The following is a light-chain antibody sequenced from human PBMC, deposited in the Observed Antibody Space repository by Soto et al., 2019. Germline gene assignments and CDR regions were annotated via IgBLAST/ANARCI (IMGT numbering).Light chain of an antibody. V-gene: IGKV3-20*01. CDR3: QQYGGSPRVT. Sequence: EIVLTQSPGTLSLSPGERVILSCRASQSVSSNYLAWYQQKPGQAPRLLIYSASSRATGIPDRFSGSGSGTDFTLTINRLEPADFAVYYCQQYGGSPRVTFGGGTKVEIK. CDR1: QSVSSNY. J-gene: IGKJ4*01. CDR2: SAS.